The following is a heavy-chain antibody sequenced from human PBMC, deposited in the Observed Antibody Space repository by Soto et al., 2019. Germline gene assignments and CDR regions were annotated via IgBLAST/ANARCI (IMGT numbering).Heavy chain of an antibody. CDR2: IIPIFGTA. V-gene: IGHV1-69*13. CDR1: GGTFSSYA. J-gene: IGHJ4*02. CDR3: AREDQQSIAAAGTFLLDY. D-gene: IGHD6-13*01. Sequence: SVKVSCKASGGTFSSYAISWVRQAPGQGLEWMGGIIPIFGTANYAQKFQGRVTITADESTSTAYMELSSLRSEDTAVYYRAREDQQSIAAAGTFLLDYWGQGTLVTVSS.